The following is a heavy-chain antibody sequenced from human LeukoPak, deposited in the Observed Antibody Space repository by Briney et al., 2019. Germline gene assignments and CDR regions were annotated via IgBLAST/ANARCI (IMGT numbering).Heavy chain of an antibody. J-gene: IGHJ3*02. D-gene: IGHD1-26*01. V-gene: IGHV3-48*02. CDR3: LSGSYYGAFDI. CDR2: ISSSSSTI. CDR1: GFTFSSYS. Sequence: GGSLRLSCAASGFTFSSYSMNWVRQAPGKGLEWVSYISSSSSTIFYADSVKGRFTISRDNAKNSLSLQMNSLRDEDTAVYYCLSGSYYGAFDIWGQGTLVTVSS.